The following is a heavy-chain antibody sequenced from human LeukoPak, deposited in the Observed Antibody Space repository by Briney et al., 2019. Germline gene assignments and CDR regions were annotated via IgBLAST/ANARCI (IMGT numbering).Heavy chain of an antibody. V-gene: IGHV3-53*01. CDR3: ARDPLAGSWDY. Sequence: GGSLRLSCAASGFTVSSNYMSWVRQAPGKGLEWVSVIYSGGSTYYADSVKGRFTISRDNSKNTLYLQMNSLRAEDTAVYYCARDPLAGSWDYWGQGTLVTVSS. CDR2: IYSGGST. D-gene: IGHD2-15*01. J-gene: IGHJ4*02. CDR1: GFTVSSNY.